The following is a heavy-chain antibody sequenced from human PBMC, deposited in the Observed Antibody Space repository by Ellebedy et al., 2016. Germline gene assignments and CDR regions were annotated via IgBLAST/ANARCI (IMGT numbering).Heavy chain of an antibody. J-gene: IGHJ4*02. Sequence: GGSLRLXXAASGFNFHEYTMHWFRQAPEKGLEWVSLISWNGGSTYYADSVKGRFTISRDKSRNSLYLQMNSLRTEDTALYYCAKDRYDFWSGYYLTDYWGQGTLVTVSS. D-gene: IGHD3-3*01. V-gene: IGHV3-43*01. CDR2: ISWNGGST. CDR1: GFNFHEYT. CDR3: AKDRYDFWSGYYLTDY.